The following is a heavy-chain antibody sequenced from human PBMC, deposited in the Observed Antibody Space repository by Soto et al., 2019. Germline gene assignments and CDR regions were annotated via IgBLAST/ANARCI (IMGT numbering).Heavy chain of an antibody. Sequence: WWSLRLSCACSVITLINAWMNWFRQAAGKGLECVGRIRSKGDGGATEYAAPVKGRFTFSRDDSENTLFLQMSALKPEDTGVYFCTSTRPGTNVFDIWGPGTMVTVSS. V-gene: IGHV3-15*01. CDR2: IRSKGDGGAT. CDR1: VITLINAW. CDR3: TSTRPGTNVFDI. J-gene: IGHJ3*02. D-gene: IGHD1-1*01.